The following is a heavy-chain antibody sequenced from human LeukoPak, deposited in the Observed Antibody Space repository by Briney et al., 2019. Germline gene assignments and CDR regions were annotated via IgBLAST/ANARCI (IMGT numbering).Heavy chain of an antibody. CDR3: ARDRVVVAATGGYYFDY. V-gene: IGHV3-33*01. J-gene: IGHJ4*02. CDR1: GFTFSSYA. Sequence: GGSLRLSCAASGFTFSSYAMHWVRQAPGKGLEWVAVIWYDGSNKYYADSVKGRFTISRDNSKNTLYLQMNGLRAEDTAVYYCARDRVVVAATGGYYFDYWGQGTLVTVSS. CDR2: IWYDGSNK. D-gene: IGHD2-15*01.